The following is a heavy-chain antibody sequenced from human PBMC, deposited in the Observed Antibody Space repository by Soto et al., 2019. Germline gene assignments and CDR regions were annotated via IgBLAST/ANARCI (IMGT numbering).Heavy chain of an antibody. J-gene: IGHJ6*03. V-gene: IGHV4-59*08. CDR1: GGSISSYY. Sequence: SETLSLTCTVSGGSISSYYWSWIRQPPGKGLEWIGYIYYSGSTNYNPSLKSRVTISVDTSKNQFSLKLSSVTAADTAVYYCARRTLTANRAHYYMDVWGKGTTVTVS. CDR2: IYYSGST. D-gene: IGHD3-16*01. CDR3: ARRTLTANRAHYYMDV.